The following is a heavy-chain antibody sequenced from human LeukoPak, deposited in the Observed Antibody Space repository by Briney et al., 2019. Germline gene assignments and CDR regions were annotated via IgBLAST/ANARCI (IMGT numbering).Heavy chain of an antibody. CDR2: IYYSGST. J-gene: IGHJ4*02. Sequence: SSETLSLTCTVSGGYISSSSTHYRGWIRQPPGKGLEWIGSIYYSGSTYYNPSLKSRVTISVDTSKNQFSLKVTSVSAADTAVYYCARSLKISSGWFHNFDYWGQGTLVTVSS. V-gene: IGHV4-39*01. D-gene: IGHD6-19*01. CDR3: ARSLKISSGWFHNFDY. CDR1: GGYISSSSTHY.